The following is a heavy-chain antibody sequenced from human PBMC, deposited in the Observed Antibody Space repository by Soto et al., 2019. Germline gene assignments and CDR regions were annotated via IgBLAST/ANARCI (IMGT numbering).Heavy chain of an antibody. D-gene: IGHD6-13*01. CDR3: AKDTMAAAGVDY. CDR2: ISGSGGST. J-gene: IGHJ4*02. V-gene: IGHV3-23*01. Sequence: EVQLLEYGGGLVQPGGSLRHSCAASGFTFSSYAMSWFRKAPGKGLEWASAISGSGGSTYYADSVKGRFTISRDNSKNTLYLQMNSLRAADTAVYYCAKDTMAAAGVDYWGQGTLVTVSS. CDR1: GFTFSSYA.